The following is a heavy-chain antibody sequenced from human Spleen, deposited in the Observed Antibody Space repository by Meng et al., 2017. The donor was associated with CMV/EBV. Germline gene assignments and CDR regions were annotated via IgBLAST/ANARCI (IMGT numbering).Heavy chain of an antibody. CDR2: ISKDANNK. CDR3: AREGELRFAEWLPTHMDV. J-gene: IGHJ6*02. D-gene: IGHD3-3*01. Sequence: GESLKISCVASGFTFSTYAMHWVRQAPGKGLESVAFISKDANNKSYVESVKGRFTISRDNSKTTLFLQMDSLRADDTALYYCAREGELRFAEWLPTHMDVWGQGTTVTVSS. V-gene: IGHV3-30*04. CDR1: GFTFSTYA.